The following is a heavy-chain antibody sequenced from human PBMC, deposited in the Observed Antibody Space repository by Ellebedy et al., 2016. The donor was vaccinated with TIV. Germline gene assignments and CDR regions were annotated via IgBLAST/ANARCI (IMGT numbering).Heavy chain of an antibody. J-gene: IGHJ5*02. CDR2: INADGSLE. CDR1: GFTFSSYW. CDR3: ARDIGYNCFDH. Sequence: GESLKISCAASGFTFSSYWMGWVRQAPGKGLGGVANINADGSLEYYVDSVKGRFTISRDNAKNSLCLQMNSLRAEDTALYYCARDIGYNCFDHWGQGNLVTVSA. V-gene: IGHV3-7*01. D-gene: IGHD5-12*01.